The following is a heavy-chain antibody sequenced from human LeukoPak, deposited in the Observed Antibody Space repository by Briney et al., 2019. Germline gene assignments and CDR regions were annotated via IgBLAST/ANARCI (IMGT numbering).Heavy chain of an antibody. D-gene: IGHD3-3*01. CDR2: INHSGST. V-gene: IGHV4-34*01. Sequence: SETLSLTCAVYGGSFSGYYWSWIRQPPGKGLEWIGEINHSGSTNYNPSLKSRVTISVDTSKNQFSLKLSSVTAADTAVYYCASIRITIFGVVDNWGQGTLVAVSS. CDR3: ASIRITIFGVVDN. J-gene: IGHJ4*02. CDR1: GGSFSGYY.